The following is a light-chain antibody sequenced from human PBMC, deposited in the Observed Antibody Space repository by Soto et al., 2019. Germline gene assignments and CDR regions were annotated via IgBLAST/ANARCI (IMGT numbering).Light chain of an antibody. V-gene: IGKV3-20*01. J-gene: IGKJ3*01. CDR2: GAS. Sequence: EIVLTQSPGTLSLSPGERATLSCRASQSVSNSYLAWYQQRPGQAPRLLIYGASSRATGIPDRFSGSGSGTDFTLTISRLEPEDFAVYYCQPYGSSPLTFGPGTKVDIK. CDR1: QSVSNSY. CDR3: QPYGSSPLT.